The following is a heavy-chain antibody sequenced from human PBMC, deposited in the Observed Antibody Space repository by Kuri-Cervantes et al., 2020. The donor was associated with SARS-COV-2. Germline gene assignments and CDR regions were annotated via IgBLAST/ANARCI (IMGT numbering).Heavy chain of an antibody. D-gene: IGHD2-8*01. CDR3: SRCEWSLDV. CDR2: INHSGST. Sequence: SETLSLTCAVYGGSFSGYYWSWIRQPPGKGLEWIGEINHSGSTNYNPSLKSRVTVSVDTSKNQFSLKLSSVTAAATAVDYCSRCEWSLDVWGQGTPVTVSS. V-gene: IGHV4-34*01. CDR1: GGSFSGYY. J-gene: IGHJ6*02.